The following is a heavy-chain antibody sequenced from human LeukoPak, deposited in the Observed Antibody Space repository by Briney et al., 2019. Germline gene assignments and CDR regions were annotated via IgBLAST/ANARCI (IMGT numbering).Heavy chain of an antibody. CDR2: ISSSSSYI. CDR3: ARGGSRDGYPVDFDY. D-gene: IGHD5-24*01. Sequence: GGSLRLSCAASGFTFSSYSMNWVRQAPGKGLEWVSSISSSSSYIYYADSVKGRFTISRDNAKNSLYLQMNSLRAEDTAVYYCARGGSRDGYPVDFDYWGQGTLVTVSS. J-gene: IGHJ4*02. V-gene: IGHV3-21*04. CDR1: GFTFSSYS.